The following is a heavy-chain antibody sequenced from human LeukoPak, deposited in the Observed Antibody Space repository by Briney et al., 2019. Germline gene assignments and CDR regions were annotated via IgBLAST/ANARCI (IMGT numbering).Heavy chain of an antibody. J-gene: IGHJ4*02. Sequence: GGSLRLSCAASGFTFDDYAMHWVRQAPGKGLEWVSGISWNSGSIGYADSVKGRFTISRDNAKNSLYLQMNSLRAEDTALYYCAKDRASGSYYVDYWGQGTLVTVSS. CDR3: AKDRASGSYYVDY. D-gene: IGHD1-26*01. CDR1: GFTFDDYA. V-gene: IGHV3-9*01. CDR2: ISWNSGSI.